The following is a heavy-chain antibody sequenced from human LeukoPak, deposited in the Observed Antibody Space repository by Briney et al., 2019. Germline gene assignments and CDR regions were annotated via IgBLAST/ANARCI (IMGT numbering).Heavy chain of an antibody. Sequence: GGSLRLSCAVSRFTFSSNSMSWVRQAPGKGLEWVSAINYSGDATYYVDSVKGRFTISRDNSKNTLYLQMNSLRAEDTAIYYCAKGYCSGGNCYQYFDYWGQGTLVTVAS. D-gene: IGHD2-15*01. CDR1: RFTFSSNS. CDR2: INYSGDAT. J-gene: IGHJ4*02. CDR3: AKGYCSGGNCYQYFDY. V-gene: IGHV3-23*01.